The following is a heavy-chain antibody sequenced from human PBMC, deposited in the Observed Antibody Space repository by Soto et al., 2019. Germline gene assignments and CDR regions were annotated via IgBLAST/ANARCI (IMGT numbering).Heavy chain of an antibody. CDR3: ASRYSSPDWYYYYGMDV. V-gene: IGHV3-23*01. CDR2: ISGSGGST. D-gene: IGHD6-13*01. CDR1: GFTFSSYA. Sequence: HPGGSLRLSCAASGFTFSSYAMSWVRQAPRKGLEWVSAISGSGGSTYYADSVKGRFTISRDNSKNTLYLQMNSLRAEDTAVYYCASRYSSPDWYYYYGMDVWGQGTTVTVSS. J-gene: IGHJ6*02.